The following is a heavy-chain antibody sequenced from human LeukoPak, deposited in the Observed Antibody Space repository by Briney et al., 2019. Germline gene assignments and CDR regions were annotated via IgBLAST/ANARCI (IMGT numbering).Heavy chain of an antibody. CDR2: IYTSGST. CDR3: ARDLGDYYDSSGYCNWFDP. V-gene: IGHV4-4*07. Sequence: SGTLSLTCTVSGGSISSYYWSWIRQPAGKGLEWIGRIYTSGSTNYNPSLKSRVTISVDTSKNQFSLKLSSVTAADTAVYYCARDLGDYYDSSGYCNWFDPWGQGTLVTVSS. D-gene: IGHD3-22*01. J-gene: IGHJ5*02. CDR1: GGSISSYY.